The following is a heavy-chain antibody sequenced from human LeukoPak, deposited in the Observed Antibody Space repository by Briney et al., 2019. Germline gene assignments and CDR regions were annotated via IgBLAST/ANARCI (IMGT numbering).Heavy chain of an antibody. CDR3: ARAPGGYGSGSRGAFDI. D-gene: IGHD3-10*01. V-gene: IGHV4-59*01. CDR1: GGSISSYY. CDR2: IYYRGST. Sequence: SETLSLTCTVSGGSISSYYWSWIRQPPGKGLEWIGYIYYRGSTNYNPSLKSRFTISIETSKNQFSLKLSSVTAADTAVYYCARAPGGYGSGSRGAFDIWGQGTMVTVSS. J-gene: IGHJ3*02.